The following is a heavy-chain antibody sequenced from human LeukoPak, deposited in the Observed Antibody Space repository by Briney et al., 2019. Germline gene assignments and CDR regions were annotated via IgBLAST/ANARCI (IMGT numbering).Heavy chain of an antibody. J-gene: IGHJ4*02. CDR2: IYSGGST. Sequence: PGGSLRLSCAASGFTVSSNYMSWVRQAPGKGLEWVSVIYSGGSTYYADSVKGRFTISRDNSKNTLYLQMNSLRAEDTAVYYCARVLRLQGFDYWGQGTLVTVSS. CDR3: ARVLRLQGFDY. D-gene: IGHD4-11*01. V-gene: IGHV3-53*01. CDR1: GFTVSSNY.